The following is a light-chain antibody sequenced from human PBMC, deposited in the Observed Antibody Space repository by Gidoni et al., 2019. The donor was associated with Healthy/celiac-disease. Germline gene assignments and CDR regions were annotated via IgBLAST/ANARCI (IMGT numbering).Light chain of an antibody. J-gene: IGKJ5*01. CDR3: QQRRT. V-gene: IGKV3-11*01. Sequence: LVLTQSPATLSLSPGERATLSCRASQSVSSYLAWYQQKPGKDPRLLIYDASNRATGIQARFSGSGSGTDFTLTISSLEPEEFAVYYCQQRRTFGQGTRLEIK. CDR1: QSVSSY. CDR2: DAS.